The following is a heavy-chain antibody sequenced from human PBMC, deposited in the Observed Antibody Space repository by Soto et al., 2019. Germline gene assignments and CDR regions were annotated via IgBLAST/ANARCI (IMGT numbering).Heavy chain of an antibody. CDR1: GAAITSYYSC. CDR3: ARGPSGAEIHY. CDR2: IFDSGTT. J-gene: IGHJ4*02. V-gene: IGHV4-30-4*01. Sequence: PSVTLSLTCTVSGAAITSYYSCWSWIRQPPGEGLEWIGHIFDSGTTYTNPSLRSQVAISLDTSKNHFSLTLSSVTAADTAVYYCARGPSGAEIHYWCQGAAVTVST. D-gene: IGHD3-16*01.